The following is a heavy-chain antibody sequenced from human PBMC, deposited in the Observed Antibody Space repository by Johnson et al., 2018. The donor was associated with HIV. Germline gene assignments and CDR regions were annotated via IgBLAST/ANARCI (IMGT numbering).Heavy chain of an antibody. CDR3: AKGEAQEGWIQLQAYAFDF. V-gene: IGHV3-30*02. Sequence: QVQLVESGGGVVQPGGSLRLSCAASGFNFNNYGMHWVRQAPGKGLEWVAFIRYDGGDKYYADSVKCRFTISRDISKNTLYLQIDSLRPEDSGVYYCAKGEAQEGWIQLQAYAFDFWGQGTMVTVSS. CDR2: IRYDGGDK. D-gene: IGHD5-18*01. J-gene: IGHJ3*01. CDR1: GFNFNNYG.